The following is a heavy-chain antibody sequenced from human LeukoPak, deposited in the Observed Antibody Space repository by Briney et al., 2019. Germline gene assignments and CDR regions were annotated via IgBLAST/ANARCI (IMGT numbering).Heavy chain of an antibody. CDR3: ARGTGTVAAGTWAFDI. V-gene: IGHV1-2*02. D-gene: IGHD6-13*01. Sequence: ASVKVSCTASAYTFTAYYMHWVRQAPGQGLEWLGWVDPNSGGTNYAQKFQGRVTMTRDTSISTAYMELIRLTSDDTAVYYCARGTGTVAAGTWAFDIWGQGTMVTVSS. J-gene: IGHJ3*02. CDR2: VDPNSGGT. CDR1: AYTFTAYY.